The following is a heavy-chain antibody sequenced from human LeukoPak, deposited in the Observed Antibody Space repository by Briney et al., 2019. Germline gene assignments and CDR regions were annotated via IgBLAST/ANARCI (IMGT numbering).Heavy chain of an antibody. CDR1: GGTFSSYA. V-gene: IGHV1-69*04. Sequence: GSSVKISCKASGGTFSSYAISRVRQAPGQGLEWMGRIIPILGIANYAQKFQGRVTITADKSTSTAYMELSSLRSEDTAVYYCARSYCSGGSCYSGAFDYWGQGTLVTVSS. D-gene: IGHD2-15*01. J-gene: IGHJ4*02. CDR3: ARSYCSGGSCYSGAFDY. CDR2: IIPILGIA.